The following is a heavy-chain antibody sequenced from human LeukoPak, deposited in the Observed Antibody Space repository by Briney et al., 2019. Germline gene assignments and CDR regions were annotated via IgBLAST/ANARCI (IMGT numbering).Heavy chain of an antibody. CDR1: GYSISSGGYS. Sequence: PSETLSLTCDVSGYSISSGGYSWNWIRQPPGRGLEWIGYMYYRGSTNYNPSLKSRVTTSIDTSKNQFSLKLMSVTAADTAVYYCARGWGPAYCGGDCHRHFDYWGQGILVTVSS. J-gene: IGHJ4*02. D-gene: IGHD2-21*02. V-gene: IGHV4-30-4*07. CDR2: MYYRGST. CDR3: ARGWGPAYCGGDCHRHFDY.